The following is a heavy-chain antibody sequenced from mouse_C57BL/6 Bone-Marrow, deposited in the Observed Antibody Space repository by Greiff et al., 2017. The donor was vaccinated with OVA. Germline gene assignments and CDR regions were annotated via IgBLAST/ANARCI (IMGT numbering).Heavy chain of an antibody. J-gene: IGHJ2*01. CDR3: ARLRGYFDY. Sequence: EVQVVESGGGLVQPGGSLSLSCAASGFTFTDYYMSWVRQPPGKALEWLGFIRNKANGYTTEYSASVKGRFTISRDNSQSILYLQMNALRAEDSATYYCARLRGYFDYWGQGTTLTVSS. CDR2: IRNKANGYTT. V-gene: IGHV7-3*01. CDR1: GFTFTDYY.